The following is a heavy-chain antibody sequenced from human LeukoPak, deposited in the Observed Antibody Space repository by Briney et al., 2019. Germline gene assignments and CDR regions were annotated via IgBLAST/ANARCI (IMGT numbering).Heavy chain of an antibody. CDR2: IIPILGIA. J-gene: IGHJ4*02. CDR1: GGTFTSYA. Sequence: SVKVSCKASGGTFTSYAISWVRQAPGQGLEWMGRIIPILGIANYAQKFQGRVTITADKSTSTAYMELSSLRSEDTAVYYCARRDLTYYYDSSGYCDWGQGTLVTVSS. V-gene: IGHV1-69*04. CDR3: ARRDLTYYYDSSGYCD. D-gene: IGHD3-22*01.